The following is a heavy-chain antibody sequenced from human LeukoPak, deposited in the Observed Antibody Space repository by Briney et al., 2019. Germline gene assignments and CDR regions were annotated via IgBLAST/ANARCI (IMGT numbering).Heavy chain of an antibody. Sequence: PGRSLRLSCAASGFTFSSYGMHWVRQAPGQGLEWMGWINPNSGGTNYAQKFQGRVTMTRDTSISTAYMELSRLRSDDTAVYYCARDTYDYVWGSYPSADYWGQGTLVTVSS. CDR2: INPNSGGT. CDR3: ARDTYDYVWGSYPSADY. J-gene: IGHJ4*02. CDR1: GFTFSSYG. V-gene: IGHV1-2*02. D-gene: IGHD3-16*02.